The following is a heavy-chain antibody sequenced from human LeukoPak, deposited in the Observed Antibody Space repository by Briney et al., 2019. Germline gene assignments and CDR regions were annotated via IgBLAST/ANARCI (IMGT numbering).Heavy chain of an antibody. J-gene: IGHJ5*02. CDR1: GFTFSSYG. D-gene: IGHD2-2*01. V-gene: IGHV3-30*02. CDR2: IRYDGSNK. CDR3: ARGPARGGYCSSTSCYGHWFDP. Sequence: PGGSLRLSCAASGFTFSSYGVHWVRQAPGKGLEWVAFIRYDGSNKYYADSVKGRFTISRDNSKNTLYLQMNSLRAEDTAVYYCARGPARGGYCSSTSCYGHWFDPWGQGTLVTVSS.